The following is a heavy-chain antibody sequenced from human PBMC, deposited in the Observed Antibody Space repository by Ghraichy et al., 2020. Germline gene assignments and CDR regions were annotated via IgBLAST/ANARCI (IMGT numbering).Heavy chain of an antibody. Sequence: SETLSLTCAVYGGSFSGYYWSWIRQPPGKGLEWIGEITHSGSTNYNPSLKSRVTISVDTSKNQFSLKLSSVTAADTAVYYCARNGDARTFDSWGQGTMVTVSS. CDR3: ARNGDARTFDS. CDR2: ITHSGST. J-gene: IGHJ3*02. CDR1: GGSFSGYY. D-gene: IGHD5-24*01. V-gene: IGHV4-34*01.